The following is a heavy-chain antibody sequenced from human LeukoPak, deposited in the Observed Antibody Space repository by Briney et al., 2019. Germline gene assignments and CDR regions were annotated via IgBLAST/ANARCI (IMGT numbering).Heavy chain of an antibody. Sequence: GGSLRLSCAASGFTFSTYSMNWVRQAPGKGLEWVSSIATSSDYIYYAGSLKGRFTISRDNGQDTLYLQMDSLRVEDTAVYYCARDLTVVDFDYWGQGTLVTVSS. J-gene: IGHJ4*02. D-gene: IGHD4-23*01. CDR1: GFTFSTYS. CDR3: ARDLTVVDFDY. V-gene: IGHV3-21*01. CDR2: IATSSDYI.